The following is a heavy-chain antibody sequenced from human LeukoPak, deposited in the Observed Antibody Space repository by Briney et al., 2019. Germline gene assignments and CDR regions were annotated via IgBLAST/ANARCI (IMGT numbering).Heavy chain of an antibody. J-gene: IGHJ4*02. CDR3: ARDPPLNYGDPGIIDY. V-gene: IGHV1-69*13. CDR2: IIPIFGTA. CDR1: GGTFSSYA. Sequence: SVKVSCKASGGTFSSYAISWVRQAPGQGLEWMGGIIPIFGTANYAQKFQGRVTITADESTSTAYMELSSLRSEDTAVYYCARDPPLNYGDPGIIDYWGQGTLVTVSS. D-gene: IGHD4-17*01.